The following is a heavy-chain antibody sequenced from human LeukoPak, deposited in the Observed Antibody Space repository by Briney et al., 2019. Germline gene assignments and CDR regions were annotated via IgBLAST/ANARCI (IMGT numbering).Heavy chain of an antibody. J-gene: IGHJ4*02. Sequence: SETLSLTCTVSGDSIRKSRYYWGWIRQPPGKGLEWIGSIYYGGTTYYNPSLKSRVTISVDTSKNQFSLKLSSVTAADTAVYYCARDETAGFDYWGQGTLVTVSS. V-gene: IGHV4-39*07. CDR2: IYYGGTT. CDR3: ARDETAGFDY. CDR1: GDSIRKSRYY.